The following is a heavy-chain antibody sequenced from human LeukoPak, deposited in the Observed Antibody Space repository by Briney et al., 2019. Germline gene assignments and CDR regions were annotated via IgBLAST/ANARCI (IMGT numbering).Heavy chain of an antibody. Sequence: GASVKVSCKASGYTFTGYYMHWVRQATGQGLEWMGWMNPNSGNTGYAQKFQGRVTITRNTSISTAYMELSSLRSEDTAVYYCARGLRFLEWFFSDYYYYMDVWGKGTTVTVSS. CDR1: GYTFTGYY. J-gene: IGHJ6*03. D-gene: IGHD3-3*01. CDR3: ARGLRFLEWFFSDYYYYMDV. CDR2: MNPNSGNT. V-gene: IGHV1-8*03.